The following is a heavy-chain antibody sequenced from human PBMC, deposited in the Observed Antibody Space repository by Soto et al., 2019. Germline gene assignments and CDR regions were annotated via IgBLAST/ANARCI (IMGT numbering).Heavy chain of an antibody. J-gene: IGHJ4*02. CDR1: GGSISSGYYY. CDR2: IYYSGNT. V-gene: IGHV4-30-4*01. D-gene: IGHD1-26*01. Sequence: PSETLSLTCSVSGGSISSGYYYWSWIRQPPGKGLEWIGNIYYSGNTYYNPSLKSRLIISIDTSKNQFSLKVGSVTAADTAVYYCGRGRSGQIVVFYWGKGTPVTVSS. CDR3: GRGRSGQIVVFY.